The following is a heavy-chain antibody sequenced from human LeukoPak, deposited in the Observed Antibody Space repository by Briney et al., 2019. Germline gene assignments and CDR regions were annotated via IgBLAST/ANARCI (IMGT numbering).Heavy chain of an antibody. Sequence: PSETLSLTCTVSGGSIGTFYWSWIRQPTGKGLEWIGYVYYSGTTNYNPSLKSRLSMSVDTSKNQFSLNLSSVTAADTGVYFCARVDYGTATNWFDPWGQGILVTVSS. J-gene: IGHJ5*02. CDR2: VYYSGTT. CDR1: GGSIGTFY. V-gene: IGHV4-59*01. CDR3: ARVDYGTATNWFDP. D-gene: IGHD4/OR15-4a*01.